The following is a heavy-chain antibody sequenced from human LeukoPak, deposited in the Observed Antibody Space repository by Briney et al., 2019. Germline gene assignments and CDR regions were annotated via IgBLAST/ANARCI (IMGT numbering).Heavy chain of an antibody. CDR1: EFNSYKYW. CDR3: ARSYYYDSMIDY. V-gene: IGHV3-74*03. J-gene: IGHJ4*02. CDR2: INTDGSNT. D-gene: IGHD3-22*01. Sequence: GGSLRLSCAASEFNSYKYWMHWVRQVPGEGLVWVSRINTDGSNTKYADSVKGRFTISRDNGKNTLFLQMNSLRAEDTAVYYCARSYYYDSMIDYWGQGTLVTVSS.